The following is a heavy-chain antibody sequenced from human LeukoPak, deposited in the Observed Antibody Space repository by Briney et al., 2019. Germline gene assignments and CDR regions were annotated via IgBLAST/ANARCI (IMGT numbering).Heavy chain of an antibody. CDR2: ISSSSSYI. CDR1: GFTFSSYS. CDR3: ARDADSGYCSSTSCSDAFDI. Sequence: GGSLRLSCAASGFTFSSYSMNWVRQAPGEGLEWVSSISSSSSYIYYADSVKGRFTVSRDNAKNSLYLQMNSLRAEDTAVYYCARDADSGYCSSTSCSDAFDIWGQGTMVTVSS. D-gene: IGHD2-2*01. V-gene: IGHV3-21*01. J-gene: IGHJ3*02.